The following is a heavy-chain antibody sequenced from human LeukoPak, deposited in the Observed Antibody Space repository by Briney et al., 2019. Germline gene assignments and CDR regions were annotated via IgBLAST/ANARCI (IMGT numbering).Heavy chain of an antibody. J-gene: IGHJ6*03. V-gene: IGHV1-18*01. D-gene: IGHD5-12*01. Sequence: ASVKVSCKASGYTFTSYGISWVRQAPGQGLEWMGWISAYNGKTDYPQNLQGRVTLTTDTSTSMAYMELRSLRSDDTAVYYCAREVSRYSGYDPPSKSYYMDVWGKGTTVTVSS. CDR2: ISAYNGKT. CDR1: GYTFTSYG. CDR3: AREVSRYSGYDPPSKSYYMDV.